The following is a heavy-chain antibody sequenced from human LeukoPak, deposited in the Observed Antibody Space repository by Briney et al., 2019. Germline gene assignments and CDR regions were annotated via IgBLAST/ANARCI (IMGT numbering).Heavy chain of an antibody. D-gene: IGHD5-12*01. J-gene: IGHJ4*02. CDR2: TYFRATWYN. CDR3: ARETTPLIYSGYDYRFDY. V-gene: IGHV6-1*01. CDR1: EDSVSSNSAA. Sequence: SQTLSLTCAIPEDSVSSNSAAWNWIRQSASRGLEWLGWTYFRATWYNDYAVSVKSRITLNPDTSNNQFSLQLNSVTPEDTAVYYCARETTPLIYSGYDYRFDYWGQGTLVTVSS.